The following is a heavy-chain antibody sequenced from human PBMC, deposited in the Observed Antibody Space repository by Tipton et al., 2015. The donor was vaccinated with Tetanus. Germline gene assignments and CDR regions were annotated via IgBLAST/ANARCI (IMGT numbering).Heavy chain of an antibody. CDR3: AKEGASRNFYFDS. V-gene: IGHV1-69*01. CDR1: GVTFIEYS. D-gene: IGHD1-14*01. J-gene: IGHJ4*02. Sequence: QSGPEVKKPGSSVKVSCKASGVTFIEYSVAWVRQAPGQGLEWMGGITPVFGTPTYAQKFQHRVTITADESTKTAYMELSNLRAEDTAFYFCAKEGASRNFYFDSWGQGTLVTVST. CDR2: ITPVFGTP.